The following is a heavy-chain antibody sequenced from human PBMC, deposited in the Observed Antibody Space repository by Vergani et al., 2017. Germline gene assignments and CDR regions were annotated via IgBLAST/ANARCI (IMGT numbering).Heavy chain of an antibody. V-gene: IGHV7-4-1*02. Sequence: QVQLVQSGAEVKKPGASVKVSCKASGYTFSTSGISWVRQAPGQGLEWMGWINTNTGNPTYAQGFTGRFVFSLDTSVSTAYLQISSLKAEDTAVYYCAGDRVAMVRGVLTLPPGVWGQGTTVTVSS. J-gene: IGHJ6*02. D-gene: IGHD3-10*01. CDR3: AGDRVAMVRGVLTLPPGV. CDR1: GYTFSTSG. CDR2: INTNTGNP.